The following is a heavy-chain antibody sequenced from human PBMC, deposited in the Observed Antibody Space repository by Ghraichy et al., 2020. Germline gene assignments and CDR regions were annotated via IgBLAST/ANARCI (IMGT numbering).Heavy chain of an antibody. CDR1: GFNFSSYW. J-gene: IGHJ6*02. Sequence: GGSLRLSCAASGFNFSSYWMSWVRQAPGKGLEWVANIKQDGSEKYYVDSVKGRFTISRDNAKNSLYLQMNSLRAEDTAVYYCARDKGLLGPYYYYGMDVWGQGTTVTVSS. CDR3: ARDKGLLGPYYYYGMDV. D-gene: IGHD1-26*01. CDR2: IKQDGSEK. V-gene: IGHV3-7*01.